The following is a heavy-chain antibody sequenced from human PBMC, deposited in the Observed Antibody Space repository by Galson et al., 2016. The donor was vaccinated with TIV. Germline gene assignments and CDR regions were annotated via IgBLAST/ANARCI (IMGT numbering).Heavy chain of an antibody. V-gene: IGHV1-18*04. CDR3: ARDRGSMTMILVVDYYYCMDV. D-gene: IGHD3-22*01. CDR1: GYTFSYYG. J-gene: IGHJ6*02. Sequence: SVKVSCKASGYTFSYYGISWVRRAPGQGLEWMGWISGHSGNTDYARKFQGRLVMTTDTSTGTAFMEVRSLTSDDTGVYYCARDRGSMTMILVVDYYYCMDVWGQGTTVTVSS. CDR2: ISGHSGNT.